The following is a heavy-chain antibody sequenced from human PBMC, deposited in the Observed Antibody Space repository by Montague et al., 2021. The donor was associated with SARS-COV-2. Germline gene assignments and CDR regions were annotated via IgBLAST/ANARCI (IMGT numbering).Heavy chain of an antibody. CDR3: ARHMTGSGNAFDI. V-gene: IGHV4-39*01. D-gene: IGHD3-10*01. CDR1: GGSVSSSSYY. J-gene: IGHJ3*02. CDR2: IYYTGST. Sequence: SETLSLTCTVSGGSVSSSSYYWGWIRQPPGKGLEWIGSIYYTGSTYYNPSLKSRVTISVDTSKNQFSLKLSSVTAADTAVYYCARHMTGSGNAFDIWGQGKKVTVSS.